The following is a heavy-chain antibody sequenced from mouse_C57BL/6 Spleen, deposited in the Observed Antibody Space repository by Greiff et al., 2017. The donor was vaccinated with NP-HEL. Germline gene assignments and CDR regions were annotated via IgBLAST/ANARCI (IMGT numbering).Heavy chain of an antibody. D-gene: IGHD2-4*01. Sequence: QVQLKQPGAELVRPGSSVKLSCKASGYTFTSYWMHWVKQRPIQGLEWIGNIDPSDSETHYNQKFKDKATLTVDKSSSTAYMQLSSLTSEDSAVYYCARKGGGDYGYAMDYWGQGTSVTVSS. CDR3: ARKGGGDYGYAMDY. V-gene: IGHV1-52*01. CDR2: IDPSDSET. CDR1: GYTFTSYW. J-gene: IGHJ4*01.